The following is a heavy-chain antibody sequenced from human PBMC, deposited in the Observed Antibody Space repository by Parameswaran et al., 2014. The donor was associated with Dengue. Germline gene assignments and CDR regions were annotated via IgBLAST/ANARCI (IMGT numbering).Heavy chain of an antibody. Sequence: ASETLSLTCTVSGGSISSYYWSWIRQPPGKGLEWIGYIYYSGSTNYNPSLKSRVTISVDTSKNQFSLKLSSVTAADTAVYYCASGGPYSSSWHAYYYYYGMDVWGQGTTVTVSS. J-gene: IGHJ6*02. CDR1: GGSISSYY. CDR2: IYYSGST. D-gene: IGHD6-13*01. CDR3: ASGGPYSSSWHAYYYYYGMDV. V-gene: IGHV4-59*01.